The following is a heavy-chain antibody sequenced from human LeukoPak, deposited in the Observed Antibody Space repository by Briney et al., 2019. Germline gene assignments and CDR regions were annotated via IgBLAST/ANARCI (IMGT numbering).Heavy chain of an antibody. V-gene: IGHV4-39*07. CDR2: IYYSGST. Sequence: SETLSLTCTVSGGSISSSSYYWGWIRQPPGKGLEWVGSIYYSGSTYYNPSLKRRVTISVDTSKNQFSLKLSSVTAAHTAVYYCARDTLRISEMAPYYSDYWGQGTLVNVSS. J-gene: IGHJ4*02. D-gene: IGHD5-24*01. CDR1: GGSISSSSYY. CDR3: ARDTLRISEMAPYYSDY.